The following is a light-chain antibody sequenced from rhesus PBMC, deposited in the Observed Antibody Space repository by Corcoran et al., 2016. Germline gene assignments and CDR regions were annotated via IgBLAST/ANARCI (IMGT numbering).Light chain of an antibody. CDR3: CSYTTSISYV. V-gene: IGLV2S7*01. CDR1: RSDVGAYNS. CDR2: DVR. J-gene: IGLJ1*01. Sequence: QSAPTQPPSVSGSPGQSVTISCTGTRSDVGAYNSVSWYHQRPGEIPKLIIYDVRKRPSGVSDRFSGSKSGYTASLTISGLQTEDEADYYCCSYTTSISYVFGGGTRLTVL.